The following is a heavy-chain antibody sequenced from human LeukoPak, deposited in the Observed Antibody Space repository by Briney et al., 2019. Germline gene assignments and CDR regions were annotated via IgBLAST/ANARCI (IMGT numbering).Heavy chain of an antibody. Sequence: GGSLRLSCAASGFTFDDYAMHWVRQAPGKGLEWVSLISWDGGSTYYADSVKGRFTISRGNSKNSLYLQMNSLRAEDTALYYCAKDSSGYDGHFDYWGQGTLVTVSS. CDR1: GFTFDDYA. CDR3: AKDSSGYDGHFDY. CDR2: ISWDGGST. J-gene: IGHJ4*02. V-gene: IGHV3-43D*03. D-gene: IGHD5-12*01.